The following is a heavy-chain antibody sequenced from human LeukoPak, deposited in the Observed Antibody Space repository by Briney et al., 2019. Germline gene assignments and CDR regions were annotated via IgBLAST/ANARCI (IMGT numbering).Heavy chain of an antibody. Sequence: PSETLSLTCAVYGGSFSDYYWNWIRQPPGKGLESIGYIYYSGSASYNPSLKSRVTMSIDTSKNQFSLKLRSVTAADTAVYYCARDRFGEYFDYWGQGTLVTVSS. CDR1: GGSFSDYY. D-gene: IGHD3-10*01. J-gene: IGHJ4*02. V-gene: IGHV4-59*01. CDR2: IYYSGSA. CDR3: ARDRFGEYFDY.